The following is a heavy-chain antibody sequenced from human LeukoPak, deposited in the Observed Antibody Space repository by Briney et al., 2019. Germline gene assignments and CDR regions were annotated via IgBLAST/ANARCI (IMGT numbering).Heavy chain of an antibody. CDR3: ARVKWRWETNYFDY. J-gene: IGHJ4*02. CDR1: GFTFRSYW. D-gene: IGHD2-15*01. Sequence: GGSLRLSCEASGFTFRSYWMHWVRQAPGKGLVWVSRINGDGSSTSYADSVKGRFTISRDNAKNTLYLQMNSLRAEDTAVYYCARVKWRWETNYFDYWGQGTLVTVSS. V-gene: IGHV3-74*01. CDR2: INGDGSST.